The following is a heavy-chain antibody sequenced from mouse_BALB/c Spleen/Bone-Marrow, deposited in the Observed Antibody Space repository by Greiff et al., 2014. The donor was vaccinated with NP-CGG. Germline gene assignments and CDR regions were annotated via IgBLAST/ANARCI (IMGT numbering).Heavy chain of an antibody. CDR2: IDPSDSYI. CDR3: ARWGYLDY. CDR1: GYTFTRFY. D-gene: IGHD3-1*01. J-gene: IGHJ2*01. Sequence: VQLVESGAEFAKPGASVRLSCKASGYTFTRFYIHWVKQRPGQDLEWIGEIDPSDSYINYNQKFKGKATLTVDKSSSTAYMQLSSLTSEDSALYYCARWGYLDYWGQGATLTVSS. V-gene: IGHV1-69*02.